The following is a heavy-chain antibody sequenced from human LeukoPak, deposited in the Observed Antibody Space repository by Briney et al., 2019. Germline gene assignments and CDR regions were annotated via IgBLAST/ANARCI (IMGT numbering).Heavy chain of an antibody. Sequence: PGGSLRLSCAASGFTFGSYAMHWVRQAPGKGLEWVAVISYDGSNKYYADSVKGRFTISRDNSKNTLYLQMNSLRAEDTAVYYCARQWLVANEPYYFDYWGQGTLVTVSS. CDR3: ARQWLVANEPYYFDY. CDR2: ISYDGSNK. J-gene: IGHJ4*02. CDR1: GFTFGSYA. D-gene: IGHD6-19*01. V-gene: IGHV3-30-3*01.